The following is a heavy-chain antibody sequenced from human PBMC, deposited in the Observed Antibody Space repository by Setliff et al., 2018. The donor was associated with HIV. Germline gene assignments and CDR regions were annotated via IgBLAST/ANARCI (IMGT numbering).Heavy chain of an antibody. CDR1: GFTFGSYA. D-gene: IGHD4-17*01. J-gene: IGHJ4*02. Sequence: GGSLRLSCAASGFTFGSYAMSWVRQAPGKGLEWVSVISGSGDSTYYADSVKGRFTISRDNSKNTLYLQMNGLRAEDTAVYYCAKDRGVTTVTTVDYWGQGTLVTVSS. CDR2: ISGSGDST. CDR3: AKDRGVTTVTTVDY. V-gene: IGHV3-23*01.